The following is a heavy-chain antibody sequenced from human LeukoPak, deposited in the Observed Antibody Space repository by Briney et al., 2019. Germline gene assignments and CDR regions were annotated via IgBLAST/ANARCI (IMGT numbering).Heavy chain of an antibody. D-gene: IGHD2-2*01. CDR2: SNPHSGGT. CDR1: GYTFTDYY. Sequence: ASVKVSCKTSGYTFTDYYVHWVRQAPGQGLEWMGWSNPHSGGTDYAQKFQGRVTMTTDTSISTAYMELSRLRSDDTAVYYCARGCIVVVPAADRRLVNSDYWGQGTLVTVSS. V-gene: IGHV1-2*02. J-gene: IGHJ4*02. CDR3: ARGCIVVVPAADRRLVNSDY.